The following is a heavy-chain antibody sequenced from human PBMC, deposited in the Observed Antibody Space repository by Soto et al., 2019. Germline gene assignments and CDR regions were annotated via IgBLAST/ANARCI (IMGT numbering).Heavy chain of an antibody. CDR3: AKAAQTRYNWNDLGNWFDP. Sequence: QVQLVQSGAEVKKPGSSVKVSCKESGGTFSSYAIAWVRQAPGEGLEWMGGIVPIFGIANYAQKFQGRVAITVDEATNTAYMELSSLRSDDTAVYYCAKAAQTRYNWNDLGNWFDPWGQGTLVIVSS. J-gene: IGHJ5*02. CDR1: GGTFSSYA. CDR2: IVPIFGIA. V-gene: IGHV1-69*01. D-gene: IGHD1-1*01.